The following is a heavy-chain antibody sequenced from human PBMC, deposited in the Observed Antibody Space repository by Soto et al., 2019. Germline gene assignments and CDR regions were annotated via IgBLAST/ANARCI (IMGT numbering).Heavy chain of an antibody. CDR2: IKEDGSEK. J-gene: IGHJ4*02. Sequence: EVQLVESGGDLVQPGGSLRLSCAVSGFTFSHYWMTWVRQAPGKGLEWVANIKEDGSEKNYVDSVKGRFTISRDNAKNSLYLQMNSLRAEDTAVYYCATSGSEVDYWGQGTLVIVSS. V-gene: IGHV3-7*01. CDR1: GFTFSHYW. D-gene: IGHD3-10*01. CDR3: ATSGSEVDY.